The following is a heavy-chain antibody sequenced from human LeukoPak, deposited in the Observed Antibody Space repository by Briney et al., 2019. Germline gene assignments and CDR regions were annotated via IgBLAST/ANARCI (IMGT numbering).Heavy chain of an antibody. Sequence: GGSLRLSCAASGFTVSSNYMSWVRQAPGKGLEWVSVIYSGGSTYYADSVKGRFTISRDSSKNTLYLQMNSLRAEDTAVYYCAKEVRGIAQHWGQGTLVTVSS. CDR3: AKEVRGIAQH. J-gene: IGHJ1*01. CDR2: IYSGGST. CDR1: GFTVSSNY. V-gene: IGHV3-53*01. D-gene: IGHD2-15*01.